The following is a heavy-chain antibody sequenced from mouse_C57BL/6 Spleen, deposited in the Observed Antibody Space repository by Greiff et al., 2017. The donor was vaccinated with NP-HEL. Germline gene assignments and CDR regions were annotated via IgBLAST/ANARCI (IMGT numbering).Heavy chain of an antibody. CDR3: ARDKEDYSGGRRLPYYFDY. V-gene: IGHV3-6*01. CDR2: ISYDGSN. Sequence: LQQSGPGLVKPSQSLSLTCSVTGYSITCGYYWYWIRQFPGNKLEWMGYISYDGSNNYNPSLKNRISIPRGTSKNQFFWKLKSLTTEDTATYYCARDKEDYSGGRRLPYYFDYWGKGTTLTVSS. CDR1: GYSITCGYY. D-gene: IGHD1-1*01. J-gene: IGHJ2*01.